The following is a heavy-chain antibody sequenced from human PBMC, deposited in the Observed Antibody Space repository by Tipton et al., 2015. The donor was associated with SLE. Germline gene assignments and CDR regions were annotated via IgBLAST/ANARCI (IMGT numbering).Heavy chain of an antibody. CDR2: IYYSGST. D-gene: IGHD4-17*01. Sequence: TLSLTCTVSGGSISSYYWSWIRQPPGKGLEWIGYIYYSGSTNYNPSLKSRVTISVDTSKNQFSLKLSSVTAADTAVYYCARQSDYGPHYWGQGTLVTVSS. CDR1: GGSISSYY. CDR3: ARQSDYGPHY. J-gene: IGHJ4*02. V-gene: IGHV4-59*12.